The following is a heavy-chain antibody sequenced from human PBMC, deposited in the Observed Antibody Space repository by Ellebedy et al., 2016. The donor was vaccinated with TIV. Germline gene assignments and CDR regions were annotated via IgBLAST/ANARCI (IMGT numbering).Heavy chain of an antibody. CDR2: IVPSGGST. CDR1: GYTFPNYY. J-gene: IGHJ4*02. Sequence: ASVKVSCXASGYTFPNYYIHWLRQAPGQGREWMGIIVPSGGSTNFAPKFQDRVTMTRDTSTSTVYMELSSLRSEDTAVFYCARELPSSYYFDYWGQGTLVTVSS. V-gene: IGHV1-46*01. CDR3: ARELPSSYYFDY.